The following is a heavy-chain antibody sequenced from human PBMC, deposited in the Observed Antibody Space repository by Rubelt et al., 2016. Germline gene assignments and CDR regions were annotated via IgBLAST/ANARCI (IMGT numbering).Heavy chain of an antibody. Sequence: QLQLQESGPGLVKPSETLSLTCTVSGGSISSSSYYWGWIRQPPGKGLEWIGSIYYSGSTYYNPSLKSRVTISVDTSKNQFAPKLSSVTAADTAVYYCARLRWNDFWFDPWGQGTLVTVSS. D-gene: IGHD1-1*01. J-gene: IGHJ5*02. V-gene: IGHV4-39*01. CDR1: GGSISSSSYY. CDR3: ARLRWNDFWFDP. CDR2: IYYSGST.